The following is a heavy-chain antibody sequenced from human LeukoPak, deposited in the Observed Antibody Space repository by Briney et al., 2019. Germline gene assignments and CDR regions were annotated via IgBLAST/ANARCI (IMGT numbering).Heavy chain of an antibody. D-gene: IGHD3-22*01. CDR3: ATLRGIYYDSSGYYLDY. J-gene: IGHJ4*02. V-gene: IGHV3-21*01. CDR2: ISSSSSYI. Sequence: GGSLRLSCAASGFTFSSYSMNWVRQAPGKGLEWVSSISSSSSYIYYADSVEGRFTISRDNPKNSLYLQMNSLRAEDTAVYYCATLRGIYYDSSGYYLDYWGQGTLVTVSS. CDR1: GFTFSSYS.